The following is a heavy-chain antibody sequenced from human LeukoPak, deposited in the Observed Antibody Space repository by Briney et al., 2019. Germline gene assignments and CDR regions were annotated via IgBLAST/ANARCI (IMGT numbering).Heavy chain of an antibody. CDR1: GYTFTGYY. Sequence: ASVKVSCKASGYTFTGYYMHWVRQAPGQGLEWMGWINPNSGGTNYAQKFQGRVTMTRETSISTAYMELSRLRSDDTAVYYCALLAAAGTYPKEWFDPWGQGTLVTVSS. D-gene: IGHD6-13*01. CDR2: INPNSGGT. CDR3: ALLAAAGTYPKEWFDP. V-gene: IGHV1-2*02. J-gene: IGHJ5*02.